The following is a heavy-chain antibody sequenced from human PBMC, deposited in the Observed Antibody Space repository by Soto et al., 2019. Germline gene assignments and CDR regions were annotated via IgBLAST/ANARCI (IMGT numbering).Heavy chain of an antibody. CDR1: GFTFGSYA. V-gene: IGHV3-23*01. CDR3: AKDLHSSLSEADH. J-gene: IGHJ4*02. D-gene: IGHD6-6*01. Sequence: PGGSLRLSCAASGFTFGSYAMSWVRQAPGKGLEWVSGISGSGGSTKYADSVKGRFTISRDNSKNTLYLQMNSLRAEDTAVYYCAKDLHSSLSEADHWGQGTLVTVSS. CDR2: ISGSGGST.